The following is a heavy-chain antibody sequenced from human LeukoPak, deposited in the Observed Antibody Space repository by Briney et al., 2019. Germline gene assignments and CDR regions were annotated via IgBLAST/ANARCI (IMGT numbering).Heavy chain of an antibody. CDR1: GYTFTSYD. V-gene: IGHV1-8*03. D-gene: IGHD2-2*01. CDR2: MNPNSGNT. CDR3: ARGRGYCSSTSCYYYYYYMDV. J-gene: IGHJ6*03. Sequence: ASVKVSCKASGYTFTSYDINWVRQATGRGLEWMGWMNPNSGNTGYAQKFQGRVTITRNTSISTAYMELSSLRSEDTAVYYCARGRGYCSSTSCYYYYYYMDVWGKGTTVTVSS.